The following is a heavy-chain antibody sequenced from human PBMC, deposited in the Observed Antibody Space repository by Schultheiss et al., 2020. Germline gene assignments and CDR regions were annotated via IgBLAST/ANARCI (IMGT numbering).Heavy chain of an antibody. CDR3: SRSMTARLWGDRPSFDH. J-gene: IGHJ4*02. D-gene: IGHD6-6*01. CDR1: GYTFTYYY. CDR2: MNPNSGGT. V-gene: IGHV1-2*02. Sequence: ASVKVSCKASGYTFTYYYIHWVRQAPGQGLEWMGWMNPNSGGTKYAQNFQGRVTLTRDTSINTAYLELTGLRSDDTAVYYCSRSMTARLWGDRPSFDHWGQGSLVTVPS.